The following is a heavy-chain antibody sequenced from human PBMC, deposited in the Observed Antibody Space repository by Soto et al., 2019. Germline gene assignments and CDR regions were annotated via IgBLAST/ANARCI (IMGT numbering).Heavy chain of an antibody. V-gene: IGHV2-5*02. J-gene: IGHJ6*02. Sequence: QITLKESGPTLVKPTQTLTLTCSVSGFSLNTGGLGVGWIRQPPGKALEWLALIYWADDKRYSPSLRNRLSISKDTSNNLVVFTMTNMDPVDTAKYYCIHSRCGGDCLRSYSSHYYYGLDVWGQGTTVTVSS. D-gene: IGHD2-21*02. CDR3: IHSRCGGDCLRSYSSHYYYGLDV. CDR2: IYWADDK. CDR1: GFSLNTGGLG.